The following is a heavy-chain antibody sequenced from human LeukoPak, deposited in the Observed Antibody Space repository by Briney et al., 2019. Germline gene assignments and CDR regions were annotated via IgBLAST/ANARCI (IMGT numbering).Heavy chain of an antibody. V-gene: IGHV1-2*02. CDR3: ARGRVVVVPAAIPPVNWYFDL. CDR2: INLNSGGT. CDR1: GYTFTGYY. D-gene: IGHD2-2*02. J-gene: IGHJ2*01. Sequence: ASVKVSCKASGYTFTGYYMHWVRQPPAQGLEWMGWINLNSGGTNYAQKFQGRVTMTRDTSISTAYMELSRLRSDDTAVYYCARGRVVVVPAAIPPVNWYFDLWGRGTLVTVSS.